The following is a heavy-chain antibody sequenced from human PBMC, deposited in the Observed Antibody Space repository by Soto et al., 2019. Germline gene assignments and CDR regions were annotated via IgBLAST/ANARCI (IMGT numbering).Heavy chain of an antibody. V-gene: IGHV5-51*01. J-gene: IGHJ6*02. CDR2: IYPGDSDT. CDR3: ARGSVKVRGSHYYYGMDV. CDR1: GYSFTSYW. D-gene: IGHD3-10*01. Sequence: PGESLKISCKGSGYSFTSYWIGWVRQMPGKGLEWMGIIYPGDSDTRYSPSFQGQVTISADKSISTAYLQWSSLRAEDTAVYYCARGSVKVRGSHYYYGMDVWGQGTTVTVSS.